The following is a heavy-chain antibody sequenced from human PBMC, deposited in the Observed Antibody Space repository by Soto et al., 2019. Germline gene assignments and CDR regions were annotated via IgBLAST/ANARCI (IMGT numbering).Heavy chain of an antibody. V-gene: IGHV3-30*18. CDR3: AKDRGDLSLGATAFGWYYYGMDV. Sequence: QVQLVESGGGVVQPGRSLRLSCAASGFTFSSYGMHWVRQAPGKGLEWVAVISYDGSNKYYADSVKGRFTISRDNSKNTLYLQMNSLRAEDTAVYYCAKDRGDLSLGATAFGWYYYGMDVWGQGTTVTVSS. D-gene: IGHD1-26*01. CDR2: ISYDGSNK. J-gene: IGHJ6*02. CDR1: GFTFSSYG.